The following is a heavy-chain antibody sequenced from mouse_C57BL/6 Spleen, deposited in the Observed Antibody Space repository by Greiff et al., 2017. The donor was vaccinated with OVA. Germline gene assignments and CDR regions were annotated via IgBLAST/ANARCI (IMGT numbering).Heavy chain of an antibody. Sequence: VQLKQSGPGLVKPSQSLSLTCSVTGYSITSGYYWNWIRQFPGNKLEWMGYISYDGSNNYNPSLKNRISITRDTSKNQFFLKLNSVTTEDTATYYCASIYYGNPAYWGQGTLVTVSA. J-gene: IGHJ3*01. CDR2: ISYDGSN. V-gene: IGHV3-6*01. CDR1: GYSITSGYY. D-gene: IGHD2-1*01. CDR3: ASIYYGNPAY.